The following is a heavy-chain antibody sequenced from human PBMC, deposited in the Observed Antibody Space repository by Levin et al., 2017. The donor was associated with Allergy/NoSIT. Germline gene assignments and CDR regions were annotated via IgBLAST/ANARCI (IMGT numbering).Heavy chain of an antibody. CDR1: GGSFSGYY. D-gene: IGHD3-16*01. J-gene: IGHJ4*02. Sequence: TGGSLRLSCAVYGGSFSGYYWSWIRQPPGKGLEWIGEINHSGRTTYNPSLKSRVTISVDASKNQFSLKLSYVTAADTAVYYCARETRRPYYDYVWGSPYRYYFDYWGQGTLVTVSS. CDR3: ARETRRPYYDYVWGSPYRYYFDY. CDR2: INHSGRT. V-gene: IGHV4-34*01.